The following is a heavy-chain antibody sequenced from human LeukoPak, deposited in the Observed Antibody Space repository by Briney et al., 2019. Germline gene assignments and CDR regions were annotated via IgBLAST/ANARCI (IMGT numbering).Heavy chain of an antibody. J-gene: IGHJ4*02. V-gene: IGHV3-30*03. CDR1: GFTFSSYG. CDR2: ISYDGSNK. D-gene: IGHD3-10*01. Sequence: GGSLRLSCAASGFTFSSYGMHWVRQAPGKGLEWVAVISYDGSNKYYADSVKGRFTISRDNSKNTLYLQMNSLRAEDTAVYYCARDGGATMVRGVATYDSWGQGTLVTVSS. CDR3: ARDGGATMVRGVATYDS.